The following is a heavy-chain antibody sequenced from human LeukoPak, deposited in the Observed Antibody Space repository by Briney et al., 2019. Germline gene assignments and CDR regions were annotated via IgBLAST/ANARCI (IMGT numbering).Heavy chain of an antibody. CDR1: GYTFTSYD. V-gene: IGHV1-8*01. CDR3: ARGGLITMIVVVIPNDAFDI. J-gene: IGHJ3*02. D-gene: IGHD3-22*01. Sequence: ASVKVSCKASGYTFTSYDINWMRQATGQGLEWMGWMNPNSGKTGYAQKFQGRVTMTRNTSISTAYMELSSLRSEDTAVYYCARGGLITMIVVVIPNDAFDIWGQGTMVTVSS. CDR2: MNPNSGKT.